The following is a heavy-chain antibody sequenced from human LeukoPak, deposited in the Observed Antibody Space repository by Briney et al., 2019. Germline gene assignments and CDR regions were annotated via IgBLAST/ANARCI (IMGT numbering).Heavy chain of an antibody. CDR3: ATSGYSNTYY. Sequence: GGSLRLSCAASGFVFSSNSMIWVRQAPGKGLEWVSYISSSSSTIYYADSVKGRFTISRDNARNSLYLQMNSLRAEDTAVYYCATSGYSNTYYWGQGTLVTVSS. J-gene: IGHJ4*02. D-gene: IGHD4-11*01. CDR1: GFVFSSNS. CDR2: ISSSSSTI. V-gene: IGHV3-48*04.